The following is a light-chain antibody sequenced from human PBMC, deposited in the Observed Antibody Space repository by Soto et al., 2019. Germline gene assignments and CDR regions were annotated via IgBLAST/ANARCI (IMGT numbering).Light chain of an antibody. Sequence: DIQMTQSPSTLSASVGDRVTITCRASQSISSWLAWYQQKPGKAPKLLIYDASSLESGVPSRFSCSGSGTEFTLTISSLQPDDFATYYCQQYYSYSLTFGGGTKVEIK. CDR1: QSISSW. V-gene: IGKV1-5*01. CDR2: DAS. CDR3: QQYYSYSLT. J-gene: IGKJ4*01.